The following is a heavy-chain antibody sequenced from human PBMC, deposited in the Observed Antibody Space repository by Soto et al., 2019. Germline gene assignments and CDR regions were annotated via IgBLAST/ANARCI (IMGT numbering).Heavy chain of an antibody. CDR1: GFTFSTYA. CDR3: AKLRGATTGATDC. CDR2: VSGSGGST. V-gene: IGHV3-23*01. Sequence: GGSLRLSCVASGFTFSTYAMNWVRQAPGKGLEWVSSVSGSGGSTSYADSVKGRFTISRDNSKNTLYLQMNSLRAEDTALYYCAKLRGATTGATDCWGQGTPVTVSS. J-gene: IGHJ4*02. D-gene: IGHD1-26*01.